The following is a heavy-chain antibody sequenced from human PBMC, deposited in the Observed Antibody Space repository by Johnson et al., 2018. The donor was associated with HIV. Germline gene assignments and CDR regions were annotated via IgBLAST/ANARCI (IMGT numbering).Heavy chain of an antibody. CDR3: ASAIPGRSSLDGFDF. J-gene: IGHJ3*01. D-gene: IGHD2-2*01. CDR2: IYSDGNT. CDR1: GFTVSTNY. Sequence: VQLVESGGGVVQPGGSLRLSCAASGFTVSTNYMTWVRQAPGKGLECVSLIYSDGNTYYADSVKGRFTISRDNSKNTLYLQMNSLRAEDTAAYYCASAIPGRSSLDGFDFWGQGTMVTVSS. V-gene: IGHV3-66*01.